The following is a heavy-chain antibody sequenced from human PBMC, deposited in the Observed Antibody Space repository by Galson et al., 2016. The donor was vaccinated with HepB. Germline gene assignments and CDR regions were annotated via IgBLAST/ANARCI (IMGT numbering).Heavy chain of an antibody. D-gene: IGHD6-13*01. CDR3: ARDGGQQVVRWERLRKVYYYSPMDV. J-gene: IGHJ6*02. V-gene: IGHV3-48*02. Sequence: SLRLSCAASGFTFSTYSMNWVRQAPGKGLEWVSYIGSGSTTIYYADSVKGRFTISRDNAKNSLYLQMNSLRDDDTAVYYCARDGGQQVVRWERLRKVYYYSPMDVWGQGTTVTVPS. CDR2: IGSGSTTI. CDR1: GFTFSTYS.